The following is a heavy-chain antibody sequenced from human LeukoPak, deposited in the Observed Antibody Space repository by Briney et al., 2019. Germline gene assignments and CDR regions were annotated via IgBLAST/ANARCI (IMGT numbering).Heavy chain of an antibody. J-gene: IGHJ5*02. Sequence: GGTLRLSCAASGFTFSSYSMNWVRQAPGKGLEWVSYISSSSSTIYYAASVKGRFTISRDNAKNSLSLQMNSLRAEDTAVYYCALLTFGGVIANAWGQGTLVTVSS. D-gene: IGHD3-16*02. CDR2: ISSSSSTI. CDR1: GFTFSSYS. V-gene: IGHV3-48*01. CDR3: ALLTFGGVIANA.